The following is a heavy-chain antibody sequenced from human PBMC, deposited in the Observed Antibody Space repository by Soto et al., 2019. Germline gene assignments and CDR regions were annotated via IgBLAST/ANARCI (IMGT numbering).Heavy chain of an antibody. Sequence: SETLSLTCAFSGVSISSTTWWSFVRQPPGKGLEWIGEIYHSGSTNYNPSLKSRVTISVDKSKNHFSLQLSSVTAADTAVYYCARDLRIAVVEVFDYWGQGTLVTVSS. V-gene: IGHV4-4*02. CDR1: GVSISSTTW. J-gene: IGHJ4*02. CDR2: IYHSGST. D-gene: IGHD6-19*01. CDR3: ARDLRIAVVEVFDY.